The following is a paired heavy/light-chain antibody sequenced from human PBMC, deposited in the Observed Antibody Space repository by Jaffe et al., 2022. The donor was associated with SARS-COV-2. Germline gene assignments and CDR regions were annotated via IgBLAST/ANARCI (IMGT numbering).Light chain of an antibody. Sequence: EIVMTQSPATLSVSPGERATLSCRASQSVSSNLAWYQQKPGQAPRLLIYGASTRATGIPARFSGSGSGTEFTLTISSLQSEDFAVYYCQQYNNWPPAYTFGQGTKLEIK. CDR3: QQYNNWPPAYT. CDR1: QSVSSN. J-gene: IGKJ2*01. V-gene: IGKV3-15*01. CDR2: GAS.
Heavy chain of an antibody. CDR3: AKDSYASLEWLLEIVQGDYFDY. D-gene: IGHD3-3*01. CDR2: ISGSGGST. Sequence: EVQLLESGGGLVQPGGSLRLSCAASGFTFSSYAMSWVRQAPGKGLEWVSAISGSGGSTYYADSVKGRFTISRDNSKNTLYLQMNSLRAEDTAVYYCAKDSYASLEWLLEIVQGDYFDYWGQGTLVTVSS. J-gene: IGHJ4*02. CDR1: GFTFSSYA. V-gene: IGHV3-23*01.